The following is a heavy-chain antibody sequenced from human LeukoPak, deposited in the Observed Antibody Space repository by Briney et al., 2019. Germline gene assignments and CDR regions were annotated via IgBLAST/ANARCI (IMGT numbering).Heavy chain of an antibody. CDR2: IIPILGIA. CDR1: GGTFSSYA. Sequence: SVKVSRKASGGTFSSYAISWVRQAPGQGLEWMGRIIPILGIANYAQKFQGRVTITADKSTSTAYMELSSLRSEDTAVYYCARDYYGSGSYYNHYYYYGMDVWGQGTTVTVSS. J-gene: IGHJ6*02. CDR3: ARDYYGSGSYYNHYYYYGMDV. V-gene: IGHV1-69*04. D-gene: IGHD3-10*01.